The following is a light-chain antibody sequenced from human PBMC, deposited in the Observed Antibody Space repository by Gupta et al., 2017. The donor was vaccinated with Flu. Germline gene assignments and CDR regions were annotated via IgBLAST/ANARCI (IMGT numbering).Light chain of an antibody. J-gene: IGLJ3*02. CDR1: KIGNRA. Sequence: SYVLTQPPSVSVVSGQTAKISCAGDKIGNRAVHWHQQKPGQDPVRVVDDNFVRPSGIPDRFSGYNAGNKPTPQTSRVEAGDEADDYCQASDSDSDNWVFGGGTKLTVL. CDR3: QASDSDSDNWV. CDR2: DNF. V-gene: IGLV3-21*02.